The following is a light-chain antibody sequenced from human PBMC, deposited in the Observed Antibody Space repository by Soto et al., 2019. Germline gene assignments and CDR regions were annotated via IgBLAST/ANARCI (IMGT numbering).Light chain of an antibody. V-gene: IGLV2-14*01. CDR3: GSYRSSNTLVV. J-gene: IGLJ3*02. CDR2: EVS. Sequence: QSALTQPPSASGSPGQSVTISCTGTSSDVGNYNYVSWYQQLPGKAPKLVIYEVSNRPSGISDRFSGSKSGQTASLTISGLQTEDEADYFCGSYRSSNTLVVFGGGTKVTVL. CDR1: SSDVGNYNY.